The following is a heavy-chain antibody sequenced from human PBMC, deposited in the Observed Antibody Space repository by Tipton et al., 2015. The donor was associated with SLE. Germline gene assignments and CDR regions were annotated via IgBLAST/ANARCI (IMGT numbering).Heavy chain of an antibody. D-gene: IGHD3-16*01. CDR2: IYYSGST. Sequence: TLSLTCTVSGGSTSSGDYYWSWIRQPPGKGLEWIGYIYYSGSTYYNPSLKSRVTISVDTSKNQFSLKLSSVTAADTAVYYCARDLGGSAYFDYWGQGTLVTVSS. V-gene: IGHV4-30-4*01. CDR1: GGSTSSGDYY. CDR3: ARDLGGSAYFDY. J-gene: IGHJ4*02.